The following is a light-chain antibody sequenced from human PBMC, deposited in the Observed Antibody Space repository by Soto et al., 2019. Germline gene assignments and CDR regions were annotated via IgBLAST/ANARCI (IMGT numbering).Light chain of an antibody. J-gene: IGKJ1*01. V-gene: IGKV1-5*01. CDR3: QHYNSYSWT. CDR2: DAS. CDR1: QSISSW. Sequence: DIQMTQSPSTLSASVGDRVTITCLASQSISSWLAWYQLKPGKAPKILIYDASSLETGVPSRFSGSGSRTEFTLTISSLQPDDFATYYCQHYNSYSWTFGQGTKV.